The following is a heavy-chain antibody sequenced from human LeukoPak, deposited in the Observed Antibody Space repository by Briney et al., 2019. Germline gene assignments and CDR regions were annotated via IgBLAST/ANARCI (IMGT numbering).Heavy chain of an antibody. CDR1: GFTVSSNY. CDR2: IYSGGST. CDR3: ARGVVTSDAFDI. D-gene: IGHD2-21*02. J-gene: IGHJ3*02. V-gene: IGHV3-53*01. Sequence: GGSLRLSCAASGFTVSSNYMSWVRQAPGKGLGWVSVIYSGGSTYYADSVKGRFTISRDNSKNTLYLQMTSLRAEGTAVDYCARGVVTSDAFDIWGQGTMVTVSS.